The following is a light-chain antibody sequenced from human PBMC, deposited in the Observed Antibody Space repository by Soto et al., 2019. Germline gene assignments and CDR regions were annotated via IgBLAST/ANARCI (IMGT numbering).Light chain of an antibody. CDR1: QSIGSKY. CDR3: QQYASSTLT. V-gene: IGKV3-20*01. CDR2: GAS. J-gene: IGKJ4*01. Sequence: EIWLTQSPGTLSLFPGERATLSWRTSQSIGSKYLAWYQQKTGQAPRLLIYGASSRATAIPERLSGSGYGTDLTLTISRMEPEDFAVYYCQQYASSTLTFGRGTKVDIK.